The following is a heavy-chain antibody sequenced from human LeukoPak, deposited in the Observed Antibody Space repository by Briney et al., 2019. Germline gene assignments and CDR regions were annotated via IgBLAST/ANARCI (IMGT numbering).Heavy chain of an antibody. D-gene: IGHD5-12*01. CDR2: ISGSGGST. CDR1: GFTFSSYA. CDR3: AKDAPSSGYDWDDAFDI. V-gene: IGHV3-23*01. Sequence: GGSLRLSCAASGFTFSSYAMSWVRQAPGKGLEWVSAISGSGGSTYYADSVKGRFTISRDNSKNTLYLQMNSLRAEDTAVYYCAKDAPSSGYDWDDAFDIWGQGTMVTVSS. J-gene: IGHJ3*02.